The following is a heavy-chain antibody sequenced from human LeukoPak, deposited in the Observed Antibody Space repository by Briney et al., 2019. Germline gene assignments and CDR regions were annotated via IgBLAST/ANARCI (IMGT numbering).Heavy chain of an antibody. D-gene: IGHD2-15*01. Sequence: PGGSLRLSCAASGFTFSSYGMHWVRQAPGKGLEWVSVIYSGGSTYYADSVKGRFTISRDNSKNTLYLQMNSLRAEDTAVYYCARGGSTVHDAFDIWGQGTMVTVSS. CDR2: IYSGGST. J-gene: IGHJ3*02. CDR1: GFTFSSYG. V-gene: IGHV3-53*01. CDR3: ARGGSTVHDAFDI.